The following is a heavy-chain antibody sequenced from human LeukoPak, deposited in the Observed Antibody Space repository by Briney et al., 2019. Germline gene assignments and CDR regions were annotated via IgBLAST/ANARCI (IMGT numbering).Heavy chain of an antibody. CDR3: AREFEDPPVDY. CDR2: ISYDGSNK. Sequence: PGRSLRLSCAASGFTFSSYAMHWVRQAPGKGLEWVAVISYDGSNKYYADSVKGRFTISRDNSKNTLYLQMNSLRAEDTAVYYCAREFEDPPVDYWGQGTLVTVSS. CDR1: GFTFSSYA. V-gene: IGHV3-30-3*01. J-gene: IGHJ4*02. D-gene: IGHD2-15*01.